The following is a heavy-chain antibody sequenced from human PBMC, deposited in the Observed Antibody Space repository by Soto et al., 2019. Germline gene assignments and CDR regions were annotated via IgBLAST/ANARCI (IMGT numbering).Heavy chain of an antibody. CDR2: IYYSGST. Sequence: LSLTCTVSGGSISSNYWSWIRQPPGKGLEWIGYIYYSGSTNYNPSLKSRVTISVDTSKNQFSLKLSSVTAADTAVYYCAREGYCSGGSCYIDYWGQGTLVTVSS. V-gene: IGHV4-59*01. CDR1: GGSISSNY. J-gene: IGHJ4*02. CDR3: AREGYCSGGSCYIDY. D-gene: IGHD2-15*01.